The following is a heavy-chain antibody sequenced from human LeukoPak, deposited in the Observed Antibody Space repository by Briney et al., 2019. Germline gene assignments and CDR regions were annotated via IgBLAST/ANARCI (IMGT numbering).Heavy chain of an antibody. Sequence: PSETLSLTCTVSGGSMRSYYWSWIRQPPGKGLEWIGEINHYWSTNYNPSLKSRVTISVDTSKNQFSLKLSSVTAADTAVYYCASGASTEYSSSSDFPNWFDPWGQGTLLTVSS. CDR3: ASGASTEYSSSSDFPNWFDP. V-gene: IGHV4-34*01. D-gene: IGHD6-6*01. CDR1: GGSMRSYY. CDR2: INHYWST. J-gene: IGHJ5*02.